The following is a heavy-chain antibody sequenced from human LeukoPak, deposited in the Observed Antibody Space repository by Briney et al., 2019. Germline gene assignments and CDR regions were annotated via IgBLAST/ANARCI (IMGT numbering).Heavy chain of an antibody. CDR1: GGSISSYY. V-gene: IGHV4-4*07. Sequence: PSETLSLTCTVSGGSISSYYWSWIRQPAGKGLEWIGRIYTSGSTNYNPSLKSRVTISVDRSKNQFSLKLSSVTAADTAVYSCARAGRYYDSSGYLNAFDIWGQGTMVTVSS. J-gene: IGHJ3*02. D-gene: IGHD3-22*01. CDR2: IYTSGST. CDR3: ARAGRYYDSSGYLNAFDI.